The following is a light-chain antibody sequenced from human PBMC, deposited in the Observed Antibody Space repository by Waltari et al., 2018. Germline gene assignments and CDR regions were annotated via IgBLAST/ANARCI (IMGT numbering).Light chain of an antibody. V-gene: IGLV4-69*01. Sequence: QLILTQSPSASASLGASVKLSCTLSSGHSNDAIALLQRQPEKGPRYLMKVNSDGSYIQGDGIPDRFSGSSSGADRYITISSLQSEDEADYYCETGGFGIWRFGGGTKLTVL. CDR3: ETGGFGIWR. J-gene: IGLJ2*01. CDR2: VNSDGSY. CDR1: SGHSNDA.